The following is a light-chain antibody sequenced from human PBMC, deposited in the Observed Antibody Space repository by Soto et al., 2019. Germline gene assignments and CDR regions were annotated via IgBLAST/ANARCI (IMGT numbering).Light chain of an antibody. Sequence: QAVVTQEPSFSVSPGGKVTLTCGLSSGSVSTSYYPSWYQQTPGQAPRTLIYSTNPRSSGVPDRFAGSILGNKAALTITGAQADDESDYYCVLYRGSGIGVFGGGTKVTVL. CDR2: STN. CDR3: VLYRGSGIGV. CDR1: SGSVSTSYY. V-gene: IGLV8-61*01. J-gene: IGLJ3*02.